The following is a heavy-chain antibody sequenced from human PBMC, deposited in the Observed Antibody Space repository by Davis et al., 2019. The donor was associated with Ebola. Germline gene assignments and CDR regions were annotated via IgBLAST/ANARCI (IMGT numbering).Heavy chain of an antibody. D-gene: IGHD5-24*01. CDR2: ISGSGGDP. CDR1: GFTFSTYA. V-gene: IGHV3-23*01. J-gene: IGHJ5*02. Sequence: PGGSLRLSCAASGFTFSTYAMTWVRQAPGKGLEWVSRISGSGGDPHYADSVKGRFTISRDNSKNTVYLQLNILRPEDTAVYNCAKDDGPRRLADPWGQGTLVTVSS. CDR3: AKDDGPRRLADP.